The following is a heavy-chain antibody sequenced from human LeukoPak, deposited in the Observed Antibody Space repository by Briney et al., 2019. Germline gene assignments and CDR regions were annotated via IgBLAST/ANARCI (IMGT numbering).Heavy chain of an antibody. J-gene: IGHJ4*02. CDR1: GFTFSNYA. CDR2: ISYDGSNK. V-gene: IGHV3-30-3*01. D-gene: IGHD5-18*01. CDR3: ARASAIQLWSALADY. Sequence: GGSLRLSCAASGFTFSNYAIHWVRQAPGKGLEWVAVISYDGSNKYYADSVRGRFTISRDNSKNTVYLQMNSLRAEDTAVYYCARASAIQLWSALADYWGQGTLVTVSS.